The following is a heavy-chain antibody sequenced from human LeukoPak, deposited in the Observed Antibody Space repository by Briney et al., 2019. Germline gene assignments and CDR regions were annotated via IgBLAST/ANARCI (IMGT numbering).Heavy chain of an antibody. J-gene: IGHJ4*02. V-gene: IGHV1-18*01. CDR2: MNPRNGNT. Sequence: ASVKVSCKASGFTFTNYDINWVRQATGQGLEWIGWMNPRNGNTNYAQKFQGRVTMTTDTSTSTAYMELRSLTSDDTAMYYCARDPEGVTPLDYWGQGTLVTVSS. CDR3: ARDPEGVTPLDY. D-gene: IGHD3-10*01. CDR1: GFTFTNYD.